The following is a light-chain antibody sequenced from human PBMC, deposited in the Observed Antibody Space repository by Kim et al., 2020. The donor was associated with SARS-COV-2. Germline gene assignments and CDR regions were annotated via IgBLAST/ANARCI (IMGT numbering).Light chain of an antibody. Sequence: EIVMTQSPATLSVSPGERATLTCRASQSVNTNLAWYQQKGGRPPRILIYGASTRATGVPARFSGSGSGTDFTLTISSLQSEDFAVYYCQQYHDWADTCGEGTKVDIK. CDR1: QSVNTN. CDR2: GAS. V-gene: IGKV3D-15*01. CDR3: QQYHDWADT. J-gene: IGKJ4*02.